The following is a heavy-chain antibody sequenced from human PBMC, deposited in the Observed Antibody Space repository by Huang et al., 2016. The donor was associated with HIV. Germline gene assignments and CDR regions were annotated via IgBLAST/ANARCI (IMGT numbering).Heavy chain of an antibody. CDR1: GYTFTDSN. V-gene: IGHV1-2*02. CDR2: INPKRGGT. D-gene: IGHD6-6*01. Sequence: QVQLVQSGAEVKNPGASVRVSCKASGYTFTDSNIHWVRPATGEGLEWMGWINPKRGGTIYAQRVQGRITMTRDTTISTVHMDLRRIQSDDTAVYFCARDWSFGSSTSPADWGQGTLVTVSS. CDR3: ARDWSFGSSTSPAD. J-gene: IGHJ4*02.